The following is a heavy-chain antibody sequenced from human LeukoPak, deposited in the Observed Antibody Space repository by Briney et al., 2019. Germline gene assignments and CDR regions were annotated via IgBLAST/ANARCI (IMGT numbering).Heavy chain of an antibody. V-gene: IGHV1-2*02. Sequence: ASVKVSCKASGYTFTGYYMHWVRQAPGQGLEWMGWINPNSGGTNYAQKFQGRVTMTRDMSTSTVYMELSSLRSEDTAVYYCARGPPNFYYYDSSGVRYWGQGTLVTVSS. CDR3: ARGPPNFYYYDSSGVRY. D-gene: IGHD3-22*01. J-gene: IGHJ4*02. CDR1: GYTFTGYY. CDR2: INPNSGGT.